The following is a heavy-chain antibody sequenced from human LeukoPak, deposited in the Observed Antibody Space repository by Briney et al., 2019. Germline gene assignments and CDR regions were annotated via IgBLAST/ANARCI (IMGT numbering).Heavy chain of an antibody. CDR1: GFPFTLYN. J-gene: IGHJ2*01. CDR2: ISGSGGST. Sequence: PGGSLRLSCEVSGFPFTLYNMNWVRQAPGKGLEWVSAISGSGGSTYYADSVKGRFTISRDNSKNTLYLQMNSLRAEDTAVYYCAKGPGSGYYRLWYFDLWGRGTLVTVSS. V-gene: IGHV3-23*01. CDR3: AKGPGSGYYRLWYFDL. D-gene: IGHD3-22*01.